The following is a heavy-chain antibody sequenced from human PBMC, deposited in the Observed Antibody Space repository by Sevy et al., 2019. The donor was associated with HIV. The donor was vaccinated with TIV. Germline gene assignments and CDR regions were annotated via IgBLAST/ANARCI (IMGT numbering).Heavy chain of an antibody. CDR2: ISYDGRIK. J-gene: IGHJ4*02. D-gene: IGHD2-15*01. Sequence: GGSLRLSCAASGFTFNSHGFHWVRQAPGKGLEWVALISYDGRIKYYAVSVKGRFIISRDDARNTLYLQMSGLRAEDTDVYYCAREGGHTAAWSPGNFWGQGTLVTVSS. V-gene: IGHV3-30*15. CDR1: GFTFNSHG. CDR3: AREGGHTAAWSPGNF.